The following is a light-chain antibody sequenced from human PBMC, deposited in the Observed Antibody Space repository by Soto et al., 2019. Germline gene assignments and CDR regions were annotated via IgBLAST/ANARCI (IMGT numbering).Light chain of an antibody. Sequence: DIQMTQSPSTLSASVGDRVTITCRASQSISSRLAWYQQKPGKAPKLLIYRASSLESGVPSRFSGSGSGTEFTLTISSLQPDDFATYYCQQYSSYSYTFGQGTKLEIK. CDR1: QSISSR. J-gene: IGKJ2*01. CDR2: RAS. CDR3: QQYSSYSYT. V-gene: IGKV1-5*03.